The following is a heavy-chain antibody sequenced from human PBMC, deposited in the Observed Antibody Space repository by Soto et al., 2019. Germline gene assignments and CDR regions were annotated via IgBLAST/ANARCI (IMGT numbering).Heavy chain of an antibody. Sequence: PGGSLRLSCAASGFDFNTYGLHWVRQAPGKGLEWVAAISFDGGSQYYADSVKGRFTISRDKSNSTLYLQMNSLGAEDTATYFCAKDRYCSATSCQDFGSWGQGTLVTVSS. J-gene: IGHJ4*02. CDR2: ISFDGGSQ. CDR1: GFDFNTYG. V-gene: IGHV3-30*18. CDR3: AKDRYCSATSCQDFGS. D-gene: IGHD2-2*01.